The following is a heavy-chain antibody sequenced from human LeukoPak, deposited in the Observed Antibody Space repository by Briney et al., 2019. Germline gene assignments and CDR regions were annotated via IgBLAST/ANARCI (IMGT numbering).Heavy chain of an antibody. CDR3: ARAGFSGGPFDY. D-gene: IGHD6-19*01. V-gene: IGHV4-59*01. CDR1: GGSISDYY. Sequence: SETLSLTCTVSGGSISDYYWSWIRQSPGKGLEWIGYIFYSGSTNDNPSLKSRVTMSVDTSKNQVSLKLSSVTAADTAVYYCARAGFSGGPFDYWGQGTLVTVSS. CDR2: IFYSGST. J-gene: IGHJ4*02.